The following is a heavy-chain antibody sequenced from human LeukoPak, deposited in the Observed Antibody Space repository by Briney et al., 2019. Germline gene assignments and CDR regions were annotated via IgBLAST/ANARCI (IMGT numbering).Heavy chain of an antibody. CDR2: INPSSDTT. CDR1: GYTFTNYY. J-gene: IGHJ4*02. Sequence: ASVKVSCKASGYTFTNYYIHWVRQAPGQGLEWMGIINPSSDTTSYAQKFQGRVTMTRDTSTTTVYMELSSLRSEDTAVYYCARPGRGSYTPFDYWGQGTLVTVSP. CDR3: ARPGRGSYTPFDY. V-gene: IGHV1-46*01. D-gene: IGHD1-26*01.